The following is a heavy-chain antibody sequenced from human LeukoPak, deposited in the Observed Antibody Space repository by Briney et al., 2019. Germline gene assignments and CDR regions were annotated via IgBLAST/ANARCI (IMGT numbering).Heavy chain of an antibody. Sequence: ASVKVSCKASGYTFTVYYMHWVRQAPGQGLEWMGWIDPNSGGTNYAQKFQGRVTMTRDTSISTAYMELSRLRSDDTAVYYCAREGRDYGPLDYWGQGTLVTVSS. J-gene: IGHJ4*02. V-gene: IGHV1-2*02. CDR2: IDPNSGGT. CDR3: AREGRDYGPLDY. D-gene: IGHD4-17*01. CDR1: GYTFTVYY.